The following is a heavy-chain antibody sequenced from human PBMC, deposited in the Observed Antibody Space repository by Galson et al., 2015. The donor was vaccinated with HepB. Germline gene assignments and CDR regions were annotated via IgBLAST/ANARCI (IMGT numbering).Heavy chain of an antibody. J-gene: IGHJ6*02. V-gene: IGHV3-74*01. CDR1: GFTFSSYW. CDR2: INSDGSST. CDR3: CGGWRGRGVIKDVPYYYYGMDV. Sequence: SLRLSCAASGFTFSSYWMHWVRQAPGKGLVWVSRINSDGSSTSYADSVKGRFTISRDNAKNTLYLQMNSLRAEDTAVYYCCGGWRGRGVIKDVPYYYYGMDVWGQGTTVTVSS. D-gene: IGHD3-10*01.